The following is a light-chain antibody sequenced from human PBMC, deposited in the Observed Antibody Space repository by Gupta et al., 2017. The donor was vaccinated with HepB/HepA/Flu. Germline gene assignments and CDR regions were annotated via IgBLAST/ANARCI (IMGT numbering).Light chain of an antibody. CDR2: YDS. J-gene: IGLJ3*02. CDR3: QVWDSSSDHVV. CDR1: NIGSKS. Sequence: SYVPAQPPSVSVAPGTTATITCGGNNIGSKSVHWYQQRPGQAPVLVISYDSDRPSGIPERFSGSNSGNTATLTISRVEAGDEADYYCQVWDSSSDHVVFGGGAKLTVL. V-gene: IGLV3-21*04.